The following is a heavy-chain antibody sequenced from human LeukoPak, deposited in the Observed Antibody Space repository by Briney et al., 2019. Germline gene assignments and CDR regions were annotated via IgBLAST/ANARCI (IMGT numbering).Heavy chain of an antibody. J-gene: IGHJ4*02. CDR2: INWNSETI. Sequence: PGGSLRLSCAASGFTFNEYAMHWVRQAPGKGLEWVSGINWNSETIGYADSVRCRFTISRDNAKNSLYLQMNSLRVEDTAFYYCAPQYYGSENYPDYWGQGTLVTVSS. CDR1: GFTFNEYA. V-gene: IGHV3-9*01. CDR3: APQYYGSENYPDY. D-gene: IGHD3-10*01.